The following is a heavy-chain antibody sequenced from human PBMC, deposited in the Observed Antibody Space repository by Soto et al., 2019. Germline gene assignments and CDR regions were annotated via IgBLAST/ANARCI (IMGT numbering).Heavy chain of an antibody. J-gene: IGHJ6*02. Sequence: GGSLRLSCAASGFTFSSYGMQWVRQAPGKGLEWMALILHDGSAEYYADSVKGRFTISRDNSKNTLYLQMNSLRAEDTAVYYCARSRDGYSFYFYYGMDGWGQGTTVTVSS. CDR3: ARSRDGYSFYFYYGMDG. D-gene: IGHD4-4*01. V-gene: IGHV3-30*03. CDR2: ILHDGSAE. CDR1: GFTFSSYG.